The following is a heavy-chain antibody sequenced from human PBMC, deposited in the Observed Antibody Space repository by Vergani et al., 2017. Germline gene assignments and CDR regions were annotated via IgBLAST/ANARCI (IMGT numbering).Heavy chain of an antibody. V-gene: IGHV1-2*02. CDR1: GYFFTDYY. J-gene: IGHJ4*02. CDR3: ARDPRALLGGDF. D-gene: IGHD3-16*01. Sequence: QVQLVQSGAEVKRPGASVKVSCKASGYFFTDYYMHWVRQVPGQGLEWMGWINPKTGDTNSAQNFQCRITLTRDTSISTAYMELSRLRSDDTALYYCARDPRALLGGDFWGQGTLVTVSS. CDR2: INPKTGDT.